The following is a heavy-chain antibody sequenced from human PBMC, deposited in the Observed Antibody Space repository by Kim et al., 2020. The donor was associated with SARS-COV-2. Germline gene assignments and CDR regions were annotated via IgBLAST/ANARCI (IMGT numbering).Heavy chain of an antibody. J-gene: IGHJ6*02. V-gene: IGHV3-9*01. CDR1: GFTFGDYA. Sequence: GGSLRLSCAASGFTFGDYAMHWVRQAPGKGLEWVSVISWNSGSIGYADSVKGRFTISRDNAKNSLYLQMNSLRAEDTALYYCAKAKRVVMPYYYYGRDVWGPGKMVTASS. CDR2: ISWNSGSI. CDR3: AKAKRVVMPYYYYGRDV. D-gene: IGHD3-16*01.